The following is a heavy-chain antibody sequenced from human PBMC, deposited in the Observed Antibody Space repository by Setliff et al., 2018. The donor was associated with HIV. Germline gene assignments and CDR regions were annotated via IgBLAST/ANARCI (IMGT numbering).Heavy chain of an antibody. CDR2: IGTYSGNT. V-gene: IGHV1-18*01. CDR1: GYTFTSYD. CDR3: VRGHCNSDKCWYTWFDP. D-gene: IGHD2-2*01. J-gene: IGHJ5*02. Sequence: ASVKVSCKASGYTFTSYDINWVRQAPGQGLEYLGWIGTYSGNTDYAQSVQGRLTMTTDTSTTTASMELRSLRSDDTAVYYCVRGHCNSDKCWYTWFDPWGQGTLVTVSS.